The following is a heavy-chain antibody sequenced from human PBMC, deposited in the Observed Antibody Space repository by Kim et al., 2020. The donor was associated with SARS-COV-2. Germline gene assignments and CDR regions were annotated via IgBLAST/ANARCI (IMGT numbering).Heavy chain of an antibody. V-gene: IGHV1-69*01. J-gene: IGHJ5*02. D-gene: IGHD6-6*01. CDR3: ARGVEYSSSSWFDP. Sequence: YAQRFQGGLTLTADESRSTVYMQLSSLNSEDTAVYYCARGVEYSSSSWFDPWGQGTLVTVSS.